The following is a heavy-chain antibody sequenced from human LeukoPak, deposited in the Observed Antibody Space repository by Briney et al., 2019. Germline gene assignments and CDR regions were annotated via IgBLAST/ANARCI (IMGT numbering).Heavy chain of an antibody. CDR2: ISSNGGST. V-gene: IGHV3-64*01. J-gene: IGHJ4*02. D-gene: IGHD6-19*01. CDR1: GFTFSSYA. Sequence: GGSLRLSCAASGFTFSSYAMHWVRQAPGKGLEYVSAISSNGGSTYYANSVKGRFTISRDNSKNTLCLQMGSLRAEDMAVYYCAREGYSSGLDYWGQGTLVTVSS. CDR3: AREGYSSGLDY.